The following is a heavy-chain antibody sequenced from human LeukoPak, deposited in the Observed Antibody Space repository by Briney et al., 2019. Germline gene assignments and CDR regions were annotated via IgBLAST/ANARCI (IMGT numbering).Heavy chain of an antibody. CDR1: GYTFTSYA. CDR3: AREGPRGWEVRNDAFDI. J-gene: IGHJ3*02. D-gene: IGHD1-26*01. Sequence: GASAKVSYKASGYTFTSYAMHWVRQAPGQRLEWMGWINVGNGDTKYSQKFQGRVTLTRDTSASTAYMELNRLTSDDTAVYYCAREGPRGWEVRNDAFDIWGQGAMVTVSS. V-gene: IGHV1-3*01. CDR2: INVGNGDT.